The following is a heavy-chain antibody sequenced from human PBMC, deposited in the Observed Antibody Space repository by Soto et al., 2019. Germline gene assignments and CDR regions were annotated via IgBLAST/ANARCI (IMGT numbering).Heavy chain of an antibody. CDR3: ARTAYCGGDCYMGGAFDI. J-gene: IGHJ3*02. CDR1: GYTFTSYG. CDR2: ISAYNGNT. V-gene: IGHV1-18*01. Sequence: QVQLVQSGAEVKKPGASVKVSCKASGYTFTSYGISWVQQAPGQGLEWMGWISAYNGNTNYAQKLQGRVTMTTDTSTSTAYMELRSLRSDDTAVYYCARTAYCGGDCYMGGAFDIWGQGTMVTVSS. D-gene: IGHD2-21*02.